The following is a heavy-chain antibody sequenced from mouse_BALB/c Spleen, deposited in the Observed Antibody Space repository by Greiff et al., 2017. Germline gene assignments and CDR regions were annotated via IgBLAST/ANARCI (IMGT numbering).Heavy chain of an antibody. J-gene: IGHJ4*01. CDR3: ASPRGNYGDYYAMDY. D-gene: IGHD2-1*01. CDR2: INPSNGRT. CDR1: GYTFTSYW. Sequence: VQLQQPGAELVKPGASVKLSCKASGYTFTSYWMHWVKQRPGQGLEWIGEINPSNGRTNYNEKFKSKATLTVDKSSSTAYMQLSSLTSEDSAVYYCASPRGNYGDYYAMDYWGQGTSVTVSS. V-gene: IGHV1S81*02.